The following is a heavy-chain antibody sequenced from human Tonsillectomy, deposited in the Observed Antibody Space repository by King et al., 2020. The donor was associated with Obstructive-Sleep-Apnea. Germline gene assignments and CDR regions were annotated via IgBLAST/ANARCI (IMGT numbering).Heavy chain of an antibody. CDR1: GFTFRSNA. CDR2: ISGSGASI. J-gene: IGHJ6*02. V-gene: IGHV3-23*04. CDR3: AKDRTISGTPFYGMEV. Sequence: VQLVESGGGLVQPGGSLRLSCAASGFTFRSNAMSWVRQAPAKGLEWVSAISGSGASIYYADSVRGRFTISRDNSKNTLNLQMNSLRAEDTAVYYCAKDRTISGTPFYGMEVWGPGTTVTVSS. D-gene: IGHD1-14*01.